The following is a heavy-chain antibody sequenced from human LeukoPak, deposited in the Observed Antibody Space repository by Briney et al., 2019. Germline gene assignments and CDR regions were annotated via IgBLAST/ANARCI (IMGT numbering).Heavy chain of an antibody. CDR2: ISSSSSTI. J-gene: IGHJ3*02. V-gene: IGHV3-48*04. D-gene: IGHD2-2*01. Sequence: PGGSLRLSCAASGFTFSSYSMNWVRQAPGKGLEWVSYISSSSSTIYYADSVKGRFTISRDNAKSTLYLQMNSLRAEDTAVYYCTRVGYCATTSCRTAFDIWGQGTVVTVSS. CDR3: TRVGYCATTSCRTAFDI. CDR1: GFTFSSYS.